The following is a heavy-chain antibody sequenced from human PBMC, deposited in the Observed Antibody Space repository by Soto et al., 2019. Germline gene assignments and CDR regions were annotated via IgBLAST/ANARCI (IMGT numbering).Heavy chain of an antibody. V-gene: IGHV2-5*02. CDR3: AHRVLRTVFALVTTTAIYFDF. CDR1: GFSLTTSGVG. CDR2: IYWDDDK. J-gene: IGHJ4*02. Sequence: QITLNESGPTQVKPRQTLTLTCTFSGFSLTTSGVGVGWIRQSPGKAPEWLALIYWDDDKRYSPSLKSRLTITKATSKNQVVLTMADLDPADTATYYCAHRVLRTVFALVTTTAIYFDFWGQGPPVAVSS. D-gene: IGHD3-3*01.